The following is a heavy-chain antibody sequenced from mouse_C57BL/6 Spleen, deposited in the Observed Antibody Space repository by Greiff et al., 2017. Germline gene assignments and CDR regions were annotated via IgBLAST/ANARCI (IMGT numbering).Heavy chain of an antibody. J-gene: IGHJ4*01. CDR1: GYSFTGYY. Sequence: EVQLQQSGPELVKPGASVKISCKASGYSFTGYYMNWVKQSPEKSLEWIGEINPSTGGTTYNQKFKAKATLTVDKSSSTAYMQLKSLTSEDSAVXYCARGGKADAMDYWGQGTSVTVSS. V-gene: IGHV1-42*01. CDR3: ARGGKADAMDY. CDR2: INPSTGGT. D-gene: IGHD1-3*01.